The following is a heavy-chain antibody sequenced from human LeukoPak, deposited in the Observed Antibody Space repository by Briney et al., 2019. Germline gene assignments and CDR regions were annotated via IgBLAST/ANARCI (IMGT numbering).Heavy chain of an antibody. CDR2: MNPNSGNT. J-gene: IGHJ4*02. V-gene: IGHV1-8*01. CDR1: GYTFTSYD. D-gene: IGHD3-9*01. Sequence: ASVKVSCKASGYTFTSYDINWVRQATGQGLEWMGWMNPNSGNTGYAQKFQGRVTMTRNTSISTAYMELSSLRSEDTAVYYCARAHYDILTGYSGGGYWGQGTLVTVSS. CDR3: ARAHYDILTGYSGGGY.